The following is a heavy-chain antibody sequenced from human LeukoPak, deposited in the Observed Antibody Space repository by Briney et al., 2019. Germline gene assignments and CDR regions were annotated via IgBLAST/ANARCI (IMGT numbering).Heavy chain of an antibody. CDR1: GGSISSYY. V-gene: IGHV4-59*01. J-gene: IGHJ5*02. D-gene: IGHD1-7*01. CDR2: IYYSGST. CDR3: ARDLELNWFDP. Sequence: SSETLSLTCTVSGGSISSYYWSWIRQPPGKGLEWIGYIYYSGSTNYNPSLKSRVTISVDTSKNQFSLKLSSVTAADTAVYYCARDLELNWFDPWGQGTLVTVSS.